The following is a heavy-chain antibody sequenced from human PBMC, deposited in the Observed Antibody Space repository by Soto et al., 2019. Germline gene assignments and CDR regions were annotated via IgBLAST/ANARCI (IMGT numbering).Heavy chain of an antibody. Sequence: GGSLRLSCAASGFTFCSYGMHWVRQAPGKGLEWVAVISYDGSNKYYADSVKGRFTISRDNSKNTLYLQMNSLRAEDTAVYYCAKEIYSNYGFWDYWGQGTLVTVSS. V-gene: IGHV3-30*18. CDR2: ISYDGSNK. CDR3: AKEIYSNYGFWDY. CDR1: GFTFCSYG. J-gene: IGHJ4*02. D-gene: IGHD4-4*01.